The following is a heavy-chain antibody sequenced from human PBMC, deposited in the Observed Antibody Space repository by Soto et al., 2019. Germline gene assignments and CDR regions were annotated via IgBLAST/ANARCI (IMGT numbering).Heavy chain of an antibody. D-gene: IGHD2-2*01. Sequence: PGGSLRLSCAASGFPFSSYGMHWVRLAPGKGLEWVAVISYDGSNKYYADSVKGRFTISRDNSKNTLYLQMNSLRAEDTAVYYCAKGTSPGYCSSTSCPMDVGGQGTTVTVSS. CDR1: GFPFSSYG. CDR2: ISYDGSNK. V-gene: IGHV3-30*18. CDR3: AKGTSPGYCSSTSCPMDV. J-gene: IGHJ6*02.